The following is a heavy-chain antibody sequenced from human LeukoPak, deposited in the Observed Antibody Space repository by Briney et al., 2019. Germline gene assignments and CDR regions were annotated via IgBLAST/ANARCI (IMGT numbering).Heavy chain of an antibody. J-gene: IGHJ4*02. Sequence: SETLSLTCAVYGGSFSGYYWSWIRQPPGKGLEWIGEINHSGSTNYNPSLKCRVTISVDTSKNQFSLKLSSVTAADTAVYYCARAGYSSGWYGIDYWGQGTLVTVSS. D-gene: IGHD6-19*01. V-gene: IGHV4-34*01. CDR1: GGSFSGYY. CDR3: ARAGYSSGWYGIDY. CDR2: INHSGST.